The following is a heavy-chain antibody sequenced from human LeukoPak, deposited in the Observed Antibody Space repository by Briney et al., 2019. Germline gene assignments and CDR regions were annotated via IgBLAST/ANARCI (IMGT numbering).Heavy chain of an antibody. V-gene: IGHV6-1*01. Sequence: SQTLSLTCAISGDSVSSNSAAWNWIRQSPSRGLEWLGRTYYRSKWYNDYAVSVKSRITINPDTSKNQFSLQLNSVTPEDTAVYYCARDSYSSSSPYYYYGMDVWGQGTTVTVSS. CDR2: TYYRSKWYN. D-gene: IGHD6-6*01. CDR3: ARDSYSSSSPYYYYGMDV. J-gene: IGHJ6*02. CDR1: GDSVSSNSAA.